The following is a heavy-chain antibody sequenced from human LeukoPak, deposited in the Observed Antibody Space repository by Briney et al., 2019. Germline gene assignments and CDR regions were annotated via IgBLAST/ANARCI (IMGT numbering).Heavy chain of an antibody. CDR1: GFTFSSYA. CDR3: AKEPPSSGWFDP. CDR2: ISGSGGRS. D-gene: IGHD3-3*01. Sequence: GGSLRLSCAASGFTFSSYAMSWVRQAPGKGLEWVSAISGSGGRSYYADSVKGRFTISRDNSKNTPYLQMNSLRAEDTAVYYCAKEPPSSGWFDPWGQGTLVTVSS. V-gene: IGHV3-23*01. J-gene: IGHJ5*02.